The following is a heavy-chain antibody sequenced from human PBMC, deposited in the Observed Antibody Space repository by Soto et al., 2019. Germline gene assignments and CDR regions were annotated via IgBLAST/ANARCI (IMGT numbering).Heavy chain of an antibody. CDR1: GGSISSSSYY. CDR3: ASPNAALGRFDY. Sequence: QLQLQESGPGLVKPSETLSLTCTVSGGSISSSSYYWGWIRQPPGKGLGWIGSIYYSGSTYYNPSLKSRVTISVDTSKNQFSLKLSSVTAADTAVYYCASPNAALGRFDYWGQGTLVTVSS. J-gene: IGHJ4*02. D-gene: IGHD2-8*01. CDR2: IYYSGST. V-gene: IGHV4-39*01.